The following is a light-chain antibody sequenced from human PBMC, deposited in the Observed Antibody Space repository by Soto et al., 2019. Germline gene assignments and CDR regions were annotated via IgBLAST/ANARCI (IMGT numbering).Light chain of an antibody. V-gene: IGLV2-8*01. CDR3: SSYAGSNLYV. CDR2: EVS. Sequence: QSALTQPPSASGSPGQSVTIACTGTSSDVGGYNYVSWYQQHPGKVPKLMIYEVSKGPSGVPDRFSGSKSGNTASLTVSGLQAEDEADYYCSSYAGSNLYVFGTGTKLTVL. CDR1: SSDVGGYNY. J-gene: IGLJ1*01.